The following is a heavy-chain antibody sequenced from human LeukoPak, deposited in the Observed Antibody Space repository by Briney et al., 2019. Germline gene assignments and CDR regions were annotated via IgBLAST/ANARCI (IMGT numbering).Heavy chain of an antibody. CDR2: ISGSGGST. V-gene: IGHV3-23*01. CDR1: GFTFSNVW. CDR3: AKDRSDSEWGYFDY. D-gene: IGHD1-14*01. J-gene: IGHJ4*02. Sequence: GGSLRLSCAASGFTFSNVWMSWVRQAPGKGLERVSAISGSGGSTYYADSVKGRFTISRDNSKNTLYLQMNSLRAEDTAVYYCAKDRSDSEWGYFDYWGQGTLVTVSS.